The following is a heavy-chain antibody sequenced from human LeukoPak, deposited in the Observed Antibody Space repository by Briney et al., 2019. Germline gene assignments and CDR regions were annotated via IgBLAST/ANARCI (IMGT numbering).Heavy chain of an antibody. V-gene: IGHV3-23*01. D-gene: IGHD6-13*01. J-gene: IGHJ4*02. CDR3: AKGLESSIWYTLIDY. CDR1: GFTFSNYA. Sequence: PGGSLRLFCAASGFTFSNYAMNWVRQAPGKGLEWVSDLSNTGSRASYADSVKGRFTISRDNSKNTLYLQLNNLRAGDTAFYYCAKGLESSIWYTLIDYWGQGTLVTVSS. CDR2: LSNTGSRA.